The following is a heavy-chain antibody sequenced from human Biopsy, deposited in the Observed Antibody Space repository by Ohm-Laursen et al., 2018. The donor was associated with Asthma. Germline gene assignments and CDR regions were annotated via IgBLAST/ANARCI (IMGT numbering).Heavy chain of an antibody. D-gene: IGHD3-9*01. CDR3: ARTYYDFLTGQVNDAFAI. CDR2: INACNGNT. Sequence: GSSGRVSCKVSGYTFINYAIHWVRQAPGQRLEWMGWINACNGNTKYSQKFQGRVTITGDTSASTAYMLLSSLRPEDTAVYYCARTYYDFLTGQVNDAFAIWGQGKMVPVSS. V-gene: IGHV1-3*01. J-gene: IGHJ3*02. CDR1: GYTFINYA.